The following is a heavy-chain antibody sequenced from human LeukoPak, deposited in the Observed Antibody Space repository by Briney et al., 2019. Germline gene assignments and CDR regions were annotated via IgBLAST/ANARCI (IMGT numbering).Heavy chain of an antibody. D-gene: IGHD5-12*01. J-gene: IGHJ4*02. V-gene: IGHV3-33*01. CDR2: IWYDGSNK. CDR3: ARHGRGFLQY. CDR1: GFTFRSYV. Sequence: GGPLRLSCAASGFTFRSYVMQWVRQAPGKVLEWVAVIWYDGSNKYYADSVKGRVTISRDNPKNTLYLQKNSLSAEHTAVYYCARHGRGFLQYWGQGTLVTVSS.